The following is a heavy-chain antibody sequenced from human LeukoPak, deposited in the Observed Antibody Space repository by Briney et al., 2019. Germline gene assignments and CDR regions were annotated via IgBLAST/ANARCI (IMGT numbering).Heavy chain of an antibody. J-gene: IGHJ6*03. CDR1: GFTFSSYS. D-gene: IGHD2-8*01. V-gene: IGHV3-21*01. Sequence: GGSLRLSCAASGFTFSSYSMNWVRQAPGKGLEWVSSISSSSSYIYYADSVKGRFTISRDNSKNTLYLQMNSLRAEDTAVYYCAKDRCSNGIGCYFYYMDVWGKGTTVTISS. CDR3: AKDRCSNGIGCYFYYMDV. CDR2: ISSSSSYI.